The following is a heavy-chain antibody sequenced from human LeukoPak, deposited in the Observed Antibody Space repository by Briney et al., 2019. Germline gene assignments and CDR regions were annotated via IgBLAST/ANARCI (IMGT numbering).Heavy chain of an antibody. CDR3: ARRIQLWSYWHFDL. CDR2: SYDSWRM. Sequence: SETLSLTCTVSGDSISRESWSWIRQAPGNGLECIGYSYDSWRMNYNPSLQSRVTISLDTSKNRLSLQLNSVTAADTAVYYCARRIQLWSYWHFDLWGRGTLVTVTS. V-gene: IGHV4-4*08. D-gene: IGHD1-1*01. J-gene: IGHJ2*01. CDR1: GDSISRES.